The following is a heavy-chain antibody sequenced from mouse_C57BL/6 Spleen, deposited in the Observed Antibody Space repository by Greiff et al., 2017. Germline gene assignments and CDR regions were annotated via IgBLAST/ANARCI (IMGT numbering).Heavy chain of an antibody. CDR1: GYTFTDYY. CDR2: INPNNGGT. J-gene: IGHJ2*01. D-gene: IGHD2-1*01. V-gene: IGHV1-26*01. CDR3: ARGNYGNYVRYFDY. Sequence: EVQLQQSGPELVKPGASVKISCKASGYTFTDYYMNWVKQSHGKSLEWIGDINPNNGGTSYNQKFKGKATLTVDKSSSTAYMELRSLTSEDSAVYYCARGNYGNYVRYFDYWGQGTTLTVSS.